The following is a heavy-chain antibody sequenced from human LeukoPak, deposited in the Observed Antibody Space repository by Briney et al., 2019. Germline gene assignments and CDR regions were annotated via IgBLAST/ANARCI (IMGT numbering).Heavy chain of an antibody. Sequence: KSSETLSLTCTVSGGSISSHYYWGWIRQPPGKGLEWIGSIYYSGSTYYNASLKSRGTISVDTSKNQFSLKLNSVTAADTAVYFCARQVVAVAGTGYFDYWGQGTLVTVSS. J-gene: IGHJ4*02. V-gene: IGHV4-39*01. D-gene: IGHD6-19*01. CDR2: IYYSGST. CDR3: ARQVVAVAGTGYFDY. CDR1: GGSISSHYY.